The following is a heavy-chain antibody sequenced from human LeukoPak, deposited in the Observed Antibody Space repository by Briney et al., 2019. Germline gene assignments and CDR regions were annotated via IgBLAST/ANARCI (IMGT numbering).Heavy chain of an antibody. CDR1: GGSISSSSYY. Sequence: PLETLSPTCTVSGGSISSSSYYWGWIRQPPGKGLEWIGSIYYSGRTYYNPSLKSRLTISVDTSKNQFSLKLSSVTAADTALYYCPRAGSAWQPDGNSFDYWGQGTLVTVSS. V-gene: IGHV4-39*07. J-gene: IGHJ4*02. D-gene: IGHD3-10*01. CDR3: PRAGSAWQPDGNSFDY. CDR2: IYYSGRT.